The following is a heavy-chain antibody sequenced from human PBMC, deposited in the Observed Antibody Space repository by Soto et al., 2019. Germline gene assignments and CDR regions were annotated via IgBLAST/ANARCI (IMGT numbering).Heavy chain of an antibody. CDR1: GDSVSSNSAA. Sequence: QTVTLASAISGDSVSSNSAACNWIRQSPSRGLEWLGRTYYRSKWYNDYAVSVKSRITINPDTSKNQFSLQLNSVTPEDTAVYHCARVGGTTPSGMDVWGQGTTVTVSS. CDR2: TYYRSKWYN. J-gene: IGHJ6*02. CDR3: ARVGGTTPSGMDV. D-gene: IGHD1-7*01. V-gene: IGHV6-1*01.